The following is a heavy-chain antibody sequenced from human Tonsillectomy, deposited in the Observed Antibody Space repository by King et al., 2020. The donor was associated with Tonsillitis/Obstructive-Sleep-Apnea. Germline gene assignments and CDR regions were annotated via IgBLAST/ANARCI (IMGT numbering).Heavy chain of an antibody. CDR1: GYTFINYG. V-gene: IGHV1-18*01. CDR3: ARAGEFYYMDV. Sequence: QLVQSGGEVKKPGASVKISCKAFGYTFINYGISWVRQATGQGLEWLGWISGYNGNTNYAQKFQDRVTMTTDTSTSTAYRELRGLRSDDTAVYYCARAGEFYYMDVGGKGTTGIVSS. D-gene: IGHD3-16*01. CDR2: ISGYNGNT. J-gene: IGHJ6*03.